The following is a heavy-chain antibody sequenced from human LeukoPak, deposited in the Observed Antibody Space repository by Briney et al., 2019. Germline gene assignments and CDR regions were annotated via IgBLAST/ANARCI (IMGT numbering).Heavy chain of an antibody. Sequence: SETLSLTCTVSGGSISSYYWSWIRQPPGKGLEWIGYIYYSGSTNYNPSLKSRVTISVDASKNQFSLKLSSVTAADTAVYYCASSDVVVAARLDYWGQGTLVTVSS. CDR3: ASSDVVVAARLDY. J-gene: IGHJ4*02. CDR2: IYYSGST. D-gene: IGHD2-15*01. CDR1: GGSISSYY. V-gene: IGHV4-59*01.